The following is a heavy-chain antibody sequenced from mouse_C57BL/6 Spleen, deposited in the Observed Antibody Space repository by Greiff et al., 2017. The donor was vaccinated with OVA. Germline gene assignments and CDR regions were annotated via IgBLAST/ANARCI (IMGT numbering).Heavy chain of an antibody. Sequence: DVQLVESGEGLVKPGGSLKLSCAASGFTFSSYAMSWVRQTPEKRLEWVAYISSGGDYIYYADTVKGRFTISRDNARNTLYLQMSSLKSEDTAMYYCTRGGYDYDPNFDYWGQGTTLTVSS. CDR2: ISSGGDYI. D-gene: IGHD2-4*01. J-gene: IGHJ2*01. CDR1: GFTFSSYA. V-gene: IGHV5-9-1*02. CDR3: TRGGYDYDPNFDY.